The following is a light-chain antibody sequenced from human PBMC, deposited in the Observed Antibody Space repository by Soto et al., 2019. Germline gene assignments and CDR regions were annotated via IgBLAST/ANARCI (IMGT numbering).Light chain of an antibody. CDR3: IQSSQFLLT. CDR2: KIS. V-gene: IGKV2-24*01. Sequence: EIVLTQTPISSAVTLGQPASISCRSSQSLVHSDGNTYLSWLHLGPGQPPRLLIYKISERFSGVPDRFSGSGAGTDFTLNIRRVEADDLATYYCIQSSQFLLTFDGGTKVEI. J-gene: IGKJ4*01. CDR1: QSLVHSDGNTY.